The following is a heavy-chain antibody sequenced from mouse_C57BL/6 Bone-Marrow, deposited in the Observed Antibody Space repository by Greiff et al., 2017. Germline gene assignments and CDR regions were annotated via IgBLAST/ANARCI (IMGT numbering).Heavy chain of an antibody. V-gene: IGHV1-85*01. Sequence: VQLQQSGPELVKPGASVQLSCKASGYTFTSYDINWVKQRPGQGLEWIGWIYPSDGSTKYNEKFKGKATLTVDTSSSTAYMERHSLTSEDSAVYFCARGSTVVAIDYWGQGTTLTVSS. D-gene: IGHD1-1*01. CDR3: ARGSTVVAIDY. J-gene: IGHJ2*01. CDR1: GYTFTSYD. CDR2: IYPSDGST.